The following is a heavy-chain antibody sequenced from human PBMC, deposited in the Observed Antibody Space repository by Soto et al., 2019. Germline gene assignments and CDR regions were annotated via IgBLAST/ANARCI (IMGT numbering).Heavy chain of an antibody. V-gene: IGHV3-23*01. D-gene: IGHD5-12*01. CDR2: LSGSGGTT. J-gene: IGHJ4*02. CDR1: GVSFVDYA. CDR3: ARVNSGYGYLDY. Sequence: GGPLRHSCAASGVSFVDYAMSWVLQSPGKGLEWVSGLSGSGGTTYYADSVKGRFTISRDNSKSTLYLQMDNLRAEDMAFYYSARVNSGYGYLDYWGQGTLVTVSS.